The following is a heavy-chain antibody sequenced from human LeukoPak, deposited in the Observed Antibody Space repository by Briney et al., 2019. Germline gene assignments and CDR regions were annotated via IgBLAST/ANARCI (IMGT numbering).Heavy chain of an antibody. J-gene: IGHJ4*02. CDR2: IYYSGST. V-gene: IGHV4-59*08. CDR1: GASLSSNY. D-gene: IGHD3-22*01. Sequence: SETLSLTCSVSGASLSSNYWSWFRQPPGKGLEWIGYIYYSGSTTYNPSLKSRVTISVDTSKTQFSLKLTSVTAADMAVYYCAKYRSTSGYVDSWGQGTLVTVSS. CDR3: AKYRSTSGYVDS.